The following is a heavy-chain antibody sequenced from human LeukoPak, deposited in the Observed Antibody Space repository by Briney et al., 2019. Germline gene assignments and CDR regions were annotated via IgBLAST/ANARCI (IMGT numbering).Heavy chain of an antibody. CDR3: ARDNWNDHYYGMDV. J-gene: IGHJ6*02. Sequence: QTGGSLRLSCAASGFTVSSNYMSWVRQAPGKGMEWVSVIYSGGSTYYADSVKGRFTISRDNSKNTLYLQMNSLRAEDTAVYYCARDNWNDHYYGMDVWGQGTTVTVSS. CDR1: GFTVSSNY. CDR2: IYSGGST. V-gene: IGHV3-53*01. D-gene: IGHD1-20*01.